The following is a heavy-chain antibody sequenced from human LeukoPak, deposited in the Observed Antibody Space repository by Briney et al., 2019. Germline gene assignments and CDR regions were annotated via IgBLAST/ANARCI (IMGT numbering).Heavy chain of an antibody. Sequence: SETLSLTCTVSGGSISSYYWSWIRQPPGEGLEWIGYISYSGSTNYNSSLKSRVTISLDTSKNQFSLKLSSVTAADTAVYYCARQVGLYYFDYWGQGTLVTVSS. CDR2: ISYSGST. CDR3: ARQVGLYYFDY. J-gene: IGHJ4*02. V-gene: IGHV4-59*08. CDR1: GGSISSYY. D-gene: IGHD1-26*01.